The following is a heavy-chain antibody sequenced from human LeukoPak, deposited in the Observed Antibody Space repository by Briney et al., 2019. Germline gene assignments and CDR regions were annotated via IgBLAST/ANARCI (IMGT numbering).Heavy chain of an antibody. CDR1: GFILSGYR. J-gene: IGHJ6*03. D-gene: IGHD2-2*01. Sequence: PGGSLRLSCEASGFILSGYRMHWVRQPLGKGLQWVSSIGSSGAYIYYTDSVKGRFTISRDNAKNSLYLQMNSLRAEDTAMYYCAKDGEDIVVVPAASRGSYYYYYYMDVWGKGTTVTISS. V-gene: IGHV3-21*01. CDR2: IGSSGAYI. CDR3: AKDGEDIVVVPAASRGSYYYYYYMDV.